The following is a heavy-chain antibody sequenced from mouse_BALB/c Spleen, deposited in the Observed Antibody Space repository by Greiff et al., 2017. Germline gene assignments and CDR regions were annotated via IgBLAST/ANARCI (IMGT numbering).Heavy chain of an antibody. CDR2: ISYSGST. D-gene: IGHD1-1*01. CDR1: GDSIPSGY. Sequence: DVQLPESGPSLVKPSQTLSLTCSVTGDSIPSGYWNWIRKFPGNKLEYMGYISYSGSTYDNPSLKSRISITRDTSKNQYYLQLNSVTTEDTATYYCARSGYGSSLWYFDVWGAGTTVTVSS. V-gene: IGHV3-8*02. CDR3: ARSGYGSSLWYFDV. J-gene: IGHJ1*01.